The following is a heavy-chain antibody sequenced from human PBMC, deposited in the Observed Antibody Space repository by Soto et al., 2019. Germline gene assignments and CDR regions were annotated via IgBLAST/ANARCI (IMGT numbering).Heavy chain of an antibody. CDR1: GFTFSSYW. CDR2: IKEDGSGK. J-gene: IGHJ4*02. CDR3: VRVGRLGGY. Sequence: EVQLVESGGGLVQPGGSLRLSCTASGFTFSSYWMSWVRQAPGKGLGWGANIKEDGSGKYYVDSVKGRFSTSRDNARNSLYLQMNSLRVEDTAVYYCVRVGRLGGYWGQGALVTVSS. V-gene: IGHV3-7*03. D-gene: IGHD3-16*01.